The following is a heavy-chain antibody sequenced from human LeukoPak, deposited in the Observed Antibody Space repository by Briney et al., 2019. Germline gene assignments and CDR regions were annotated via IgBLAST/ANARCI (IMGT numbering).Heavy chain of an antibody. V-gene: IGHV3-11*01. CDR2: ISSSGSTI. D-gene: IGHD3-16*01. CDR1: GFTFSDYY. J-gene: IGHJ6*02. Sequence: PGGSLRLSCAASGFTFSDYYMSWIRQAPGKGLEWVSYISSSGSTIYYADSVKGRFTISRDNAKNSLYLQMNSLRAEDTAVYYCARDHAYDYVWGSHQGPNGMDVWGQGTTVTVSS. CDR3: ARDHAYDYVWGSHQGPNGMDV.